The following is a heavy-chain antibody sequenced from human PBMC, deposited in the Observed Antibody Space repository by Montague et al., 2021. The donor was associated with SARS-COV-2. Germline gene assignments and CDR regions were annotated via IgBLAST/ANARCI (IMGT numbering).Heavy chain of an antibody. D-gene: IGHD3-10*01. Sequence: SETLSLTCAVSGGSISSSNWGSWVRQPPGKGLEWIGEIYDTGSTXXNPXXXSRVTISVDKSKNQFSLKLSSVTAADTTVYYCASRGAGWFGSNPERFDYWGQGTLVTVSS. CDR1: GGSISSSNW. J-gene: IGHJ4*02. V-gene: IGHV4-4*02. CDR2: IYDTGST. CDR3: ASRGAGWFGSNPERFDY.